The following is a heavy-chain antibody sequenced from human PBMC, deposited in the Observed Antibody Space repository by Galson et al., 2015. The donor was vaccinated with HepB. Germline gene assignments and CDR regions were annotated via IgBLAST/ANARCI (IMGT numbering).Heavy chain of an antibody. CDR1: GFTFRNYG. Sequence: SLRLSCATSGFTFRNYGMQWVRQAPGTGLEWVAVISNDGRAQFYADSVKGRFTISRDNSKNTLDLQMRSLRPEDTALSYCVHEFCTNGVCDNFNYWGQGTLVTISS. CDR3: VHEFCTNGVCDNFNY. CDR2: ISNDGRAQ. J-gene: IGHJ4*02. V-gene: IGHV3-30*03. D-gene: IGHD2-8*01.